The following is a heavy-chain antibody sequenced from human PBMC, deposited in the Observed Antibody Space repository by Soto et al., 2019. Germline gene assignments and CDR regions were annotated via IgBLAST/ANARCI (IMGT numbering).Heavy chain of an antibody. V-gene: IGHV3-48*02. Sequence: GGSLRLSCAASGFTFSSYSMNWVRQAPGKGLEWVSYISSSSSTIYYADSVKGRFTISRDNAKNSLYLQMNSLRDEDTAVYYFARDWEAYCGGDCYTLRAFDIWGQGTMVTVSS. CDR3: ARDWEAYCGGDCYTLRAFDI. J-gene: IGHJ3*02. CDR2: ISSSSSTI. D-gene: IGHD2-21*02. CDR1: GFTFSSYS.